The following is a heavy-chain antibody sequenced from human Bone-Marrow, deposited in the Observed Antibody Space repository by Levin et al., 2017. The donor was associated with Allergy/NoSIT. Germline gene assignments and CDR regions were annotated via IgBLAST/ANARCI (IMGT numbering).Heavy chain of an antibody. CDR1: GFTFSSCW. V-gene: IGHV3-7*01. CDR2: IKQDGSEK. CDR3: ARDIGVAVPGRGLFDY. Sequence: PGESLKISCAASGFTFSSCWMSWVRQAPGKGLEWVANIKQDGSEKYYVDSVKGRFTISRDNAENSLYLQMNSLRAEDTAVYYCARDIGVAVPGRGLFDYWGQGTLVTVSS. J-gene: IGHJ4*02. D-gene: IGHD6-19*01.